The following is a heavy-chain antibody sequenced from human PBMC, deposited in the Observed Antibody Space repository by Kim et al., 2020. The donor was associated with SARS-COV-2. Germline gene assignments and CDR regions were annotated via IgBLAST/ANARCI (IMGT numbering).Heavy chain of an antibody. CDR2: ISTNGGST. D-gene: IGHD6-19*01. CDR1: GFTFSSYA. V-gene: IGHV3-64D*06. Sequence: GGSLRLSCSASGFTFSSYAMHWVRQAPGKGLEYVAVISTNGGSTYYADSVKDRFIISRDNSRSMLNLQMSSLRSEDTAVYYCVKERKSGWYDFYYWGHGIPRTVS. J-gene: IGHJ4*01. CDR3: VKERKSGWYDFYY.